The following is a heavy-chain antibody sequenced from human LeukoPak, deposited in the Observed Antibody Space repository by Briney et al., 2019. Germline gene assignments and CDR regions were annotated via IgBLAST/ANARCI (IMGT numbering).Heavy chain of an antibody. J-gene: IGHJ5*01. D-gene: IGHD3-3*01. CDR1: GFNFYNYA. Sequence: GRSLRLSCAASGFNFYNYAMSWVRQAPGKGLEWVSGISASGGTTYYADSVKGRFAISRDNSKNTLYLQMNSLRAEDTAVFHCAKSSLLEWLSRQSWFDSWGQGTLVTVSS. CDR3: AKSSLLEWLSRQSWFDS. CDR2: ISASGGTT. V-gene: IGHV3-23*01.